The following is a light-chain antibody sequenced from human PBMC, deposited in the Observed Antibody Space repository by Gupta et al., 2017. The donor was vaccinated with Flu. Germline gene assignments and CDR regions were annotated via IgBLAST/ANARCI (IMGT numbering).Light chain of an antibody. CDR3: QQYGSSPWT. CDR2: GAS. Sequence: ERATLSCRASQSVSSSYLAWYQQKPGQAPRLLIYGASSRATGIPDRFSGSGSGTDFTLTISRLEPEDCAVYYCQQYGSSPWTFGQGTKVEIK. J-gene: IGKJ1*01. CDR1: QSVSSSY. V-gene: IGKV3-20*01.